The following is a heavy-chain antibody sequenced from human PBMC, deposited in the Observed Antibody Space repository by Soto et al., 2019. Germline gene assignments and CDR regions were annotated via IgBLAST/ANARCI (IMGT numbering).Heavy chain of an antibody. Sequence: GGSLRLSCAASGFTFSSYSMNWVRQAPGKGLEWVSSISSSSYIYYADSVKGRFTISRDNAKNSLYLQMNSLRAEDTAVYYCARDQSSSILDYYYGMDVWGQGTTVTVSS. V-gene: IGHV3-21*01. D-gene: IGHD6-6*01. CDR2: ISSSSYI. CDR1: GFTFSSYS. CDR3: ARDQSSSILDYYYGMDV. J-gene: IGHJ6*02.